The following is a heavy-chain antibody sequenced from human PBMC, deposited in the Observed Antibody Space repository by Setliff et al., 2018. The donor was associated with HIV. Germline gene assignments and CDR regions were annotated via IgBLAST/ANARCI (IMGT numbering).Heavy chain of an antibody. CDR2: IIPIFGAT. J-gene: IGHJ6*03. D-gene: IGHD6-6*01. CDR1: GDTFSSYA. V-gene: IGHV1-69*06. Sequence: SVKVSCKASGDTFSSYAISWVRQAPGQGLEWMGGIIPIFGATTYAHKFQGRVTITADKSPSTAYMELSSLRSEDTAVYYCARRAAGGSSPNDYMDVWGKGTTVTVSS. CDR3: ARRAAGGSSPNDYMDV.